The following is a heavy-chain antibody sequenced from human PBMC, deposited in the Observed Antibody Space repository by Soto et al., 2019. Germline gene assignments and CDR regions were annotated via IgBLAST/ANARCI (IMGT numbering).Heavy chain of an antibody. V-gene: IGHV4-59*01. CDR2: ISYIGTT. CDR1: GGSISNYY. D-gene: IGHD5-18*01. J-gene: IGHJ4*02. Sequence: ETLSLTCTVSGGSISNYYWSCVRQSPGKGLEWIGYISYIGTTNYNPSLKSRVTISLDTSKNQFSLKLRSVTAADTAVYYCVRGGGGYGNGTIDYWGQGTLVTVSS. CDR3: VRGGGGYGNGTIDY.